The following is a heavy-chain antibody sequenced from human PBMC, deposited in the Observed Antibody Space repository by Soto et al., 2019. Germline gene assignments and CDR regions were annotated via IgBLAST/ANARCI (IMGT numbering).Heavy chain of an antibody. CDR1: GFTLRDFG. D-gene: IGHD1-20*01. CDR2: ISYDGSHE. V-gene: IGHV3-30-3*01. J-gene: IGHJ6*02. CDR3: ARERITGTFLQAKKYGMDV. Sequence: SLRLSCGGSGFTLRDFGGHWIRQAPGKGLEWVAVISYDGSHEYYADSVRGRFIISRDNSKNSLYLQMNSLRADDTAIYYCARERITGTFLQAKKYGMDVWGQGTTVTVSS.